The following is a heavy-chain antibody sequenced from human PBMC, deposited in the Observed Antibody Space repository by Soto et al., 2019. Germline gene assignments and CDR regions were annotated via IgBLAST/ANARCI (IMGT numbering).Heavy chain of an antibody. CDR3: ARSIAAAVDFDY. J-gene: IGHJ4*02. D-gene: IGHD6-25*01. CDR1: GYTFTSYG. V-gene: IGHV1-18*01. Sequence: QVQLVQSGAEVKKPGASVKVSCKASGYTFTSYGISWVRQAPGQGLEWMGWISAYSGSTNYAQKLQGRVTMTTDTSTSTAYMALRSLRSDDTAAYYCARSIAAAVDFDYWGQGTLVTASS. CDR2: ISAYSGST.